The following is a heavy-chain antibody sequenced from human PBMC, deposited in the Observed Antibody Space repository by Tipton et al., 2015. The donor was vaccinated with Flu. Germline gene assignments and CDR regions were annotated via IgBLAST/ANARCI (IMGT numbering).Heavy chain of an antibody. CDR1: GGSISSGSYY. Sequence: TLSLTCTVSGGSISSGSYYWSWIRQPAGKGPEWIGRIYTSGSTNYNPSLKSRVTISVDTSKNQFSLKLSSVTAADTAVYYCARVRSYYDSSGYYYAFDYWGQGTLVTVSS. V-gene: IGHV4-61*02. J-gene: IGHJ4*02. CDR2: IYTSGST. CDR3: ARVRSYYDSSGYYYAFDY. D-gene: IGHD3-22*01.